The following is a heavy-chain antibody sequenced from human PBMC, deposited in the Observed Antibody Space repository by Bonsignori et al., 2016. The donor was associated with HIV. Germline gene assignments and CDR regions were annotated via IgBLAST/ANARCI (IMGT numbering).Heavy chain of an antibody. J-gene: IGHJ4*02. V-gene: IGHV1-18*01. CDR3: ARALQFRYFDY. CDR2: ISAYNGNT. Sequence: WVRQAPGQGLEWMGWISAYNGNTNYVQELQGRVTMTTDTSTSTAYMELRSLRSDDTAVYYCARALQFRYFDYWGQGTLVTVSS. D-gene: IGHD3-10*01.